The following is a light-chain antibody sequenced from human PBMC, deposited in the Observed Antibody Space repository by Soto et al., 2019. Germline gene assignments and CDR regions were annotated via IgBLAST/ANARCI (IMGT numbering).Light chain of an antibody. CDR3: QQYGSSPWT. Sequence: EIGVTQSPGTLSLSPGERATLSCRASQSVSSSYLAWYQQKPGQAPRPLIYGASSRAIGIPDRFSGSGSGTDFTLTISRLEPEDFAVYYCQQYGSSPWTFGQGTKVEIK. V-gene: IGKV3-20*01. CDR1: QSVSSSY. J-gene: IGKJ1*01. CDR2: GAS.